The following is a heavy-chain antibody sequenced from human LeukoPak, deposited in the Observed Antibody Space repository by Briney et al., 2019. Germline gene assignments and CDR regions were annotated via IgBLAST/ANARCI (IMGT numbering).Heavy chain of an antibody. CDR2: ISSSSSTI. V-gene: IGHV3-48*01. CDR1: GFTFSSYS. CDR3: AKGRELGIYYYYGMDV. J-gene: IGHJ6*02. Sequence: GGSLRLSCAASGFTFSSYSMNWVRQAPGKGLEWVSYISSSSSTIYYADSVKGRFTISRDNSKNTLYLQMNSLRAEDTAVYYCAKGRELGIYYYYGMDVWGQGTTVTVSS. D-gene: IGHD7-27*01.